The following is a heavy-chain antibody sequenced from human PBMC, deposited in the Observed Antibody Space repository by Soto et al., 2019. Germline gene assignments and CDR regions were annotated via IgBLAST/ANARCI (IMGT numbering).Heavy chain of an antibody. J-gene: IGHJ4*02. CDR1: GGSLSSGAYY. CDR3: ARTLYSYGPRFDY. D-gene: IGHD5-18*01. Sequence: SETLSLTCTVSGGSLSSGAYYWSWIRQHKGKGLKWIGYIYNSGSTNYNPSLKSRVTISVDTSKKQFSLKLSSVTAADTALYYCARTLYSYGPRFDYWGQGTLVTVSS. V-gene: IGHV4-61*08. CDR2: IYNSGST.